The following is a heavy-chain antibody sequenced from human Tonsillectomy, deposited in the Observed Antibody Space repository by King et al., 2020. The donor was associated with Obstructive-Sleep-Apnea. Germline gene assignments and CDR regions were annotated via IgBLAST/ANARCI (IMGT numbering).Heavy chain of an antibody. V-gene: IGHV4-39*07. J-gene: IGHJ4*02. D-gene: IGHD5-18*01. CDR2: IYYSGST. CDR3: ARSDRDIAMGLFDY. Sequence: LQLQESGPGLVKPSETLSLTCSVSGGSIGSSSYWGWIRQPPGKGLEWIGHIYYSGSTYYNPSLKSRVTIAVDMSKNQFSLEVNSVTAADTAVYYCARSDRDIAMGLFDYWGQGTLVTVSS. CDR1: GGSIGSSSY.